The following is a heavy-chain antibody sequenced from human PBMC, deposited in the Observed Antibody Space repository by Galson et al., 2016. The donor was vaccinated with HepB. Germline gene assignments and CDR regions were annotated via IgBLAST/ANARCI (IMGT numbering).Heavy chain of an antibody. D-gene: IGHD6-19*01. CDR2: ISSGSSYT. CDR1: GFSFRSHA. CDR3: ARMRYSSGWLDGFVI. J-gene: IGHJ3*02. Sequence: SLRLSCAVSGFSFRSHAMNWARQAPGKGLEWVSSISSGSSYTYYADSVKGRFTISRDNARNSLYLQMNSLRVEDTAVYYCARMRYSSGWLDGFVIWGQGTMVTVSS. V-gene: IGHV3-21*01.